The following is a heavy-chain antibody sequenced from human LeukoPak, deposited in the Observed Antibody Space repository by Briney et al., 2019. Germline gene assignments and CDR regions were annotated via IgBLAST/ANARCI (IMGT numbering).Heavy chain of an antibody. CDR3: ARAYYYDSSEDDAFDI. CDR2: INPNSGGT. J-gene: IGHJ3*02. D-gene: IGHD3-22*01. V-gene: IGHV1-2*02. CDR1: GYTFTGYY. Sequence: ASVKVSCKASGYTFTGYYMHWVRQAPGQGLEWMGWINPNSGGTNYAQKFQGRVTMTRDTSISTAYMELSRLRSDDTAVYYCARAYYYDSSEDDAFDIWGQGTMVTVSS.